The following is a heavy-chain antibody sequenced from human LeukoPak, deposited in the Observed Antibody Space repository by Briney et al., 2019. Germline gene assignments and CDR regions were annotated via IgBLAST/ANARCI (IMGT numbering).Heavy chain of an antibody. CDR3: AKDIGYSSGWYVFDY. CDR2: ISWNSGSI. J-gene: IGHJ4*02. CDR1: GLTFDDYA. V-gene: IGHV3-9*01. D-gene: IGHD6-19*01. Sequence: GGSLRRSWAASGLTFDDYAMHWVRQAPGKGLEWVSGISWNSGSIGYADSVKGRFTISRDNAKNSLYLQMNSLRAEDTALYYCAKDIGYSSGWYVFDYWGQGTLVTVSS.